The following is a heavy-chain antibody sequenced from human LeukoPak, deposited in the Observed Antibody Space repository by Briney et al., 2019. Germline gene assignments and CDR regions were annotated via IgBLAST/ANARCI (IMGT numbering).Heavy chain of an antibody. V-gene: IGHV3-23*01. CDR2: ISGSGGST. CDR3: AKWRYSYGPGYFDY. D-gene: IGHD5-18*01. CDR1: GFTFSSYA. Sequence: LSGGSLRLSCAASGFTFSSYAMSWVRQAPGKGLEWVSAISGSGGSTYYADSVKGRFTISRDNSKNTLYLQMNSLRAEDTAVYYCAKWRYSYGPGYFDYWAREPWSPSPQ. J-gene: IGHJ4*02.